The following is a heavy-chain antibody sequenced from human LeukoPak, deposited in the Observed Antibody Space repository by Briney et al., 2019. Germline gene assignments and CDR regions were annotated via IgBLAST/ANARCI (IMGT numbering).Heavy chain of an antibody. Sequence: GESLKISCKGSGYSFTSYWIGWVRQMPGKGLEWMGIVYPGDSDTRYSPSFQGQVTISADKSISTAYLQWSSLKASDTAMYYCAKLKTPDSSGWYSDAFDIWGQGTMVTVSS. CDR2: VYPGDSDT. J-gene: IGHJ3*02. V-gene: IGHV5-51*01. CDR3: AKLKTPDSSGWYSDAFDI. CDR1: GYSFTSYW. D-gene: IGHD6-19*01.